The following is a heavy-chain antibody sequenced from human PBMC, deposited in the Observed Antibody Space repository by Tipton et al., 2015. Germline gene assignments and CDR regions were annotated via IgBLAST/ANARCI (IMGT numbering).Heavy chain of an antibody. CDR2: IYTSGST. V-gene: IGHV4-4*07. Sequence: TLSLTCTVSGGSIRSYYWSWIRQPAGKGLEWIGRIYTSGSTNYNPSLKSRVTMSVDTSTNQFSLKLSSVTAADTAVYYCARKDIVGNWFDPWGQGILVTVSS. CDR1: GGSIRSYY. J-gene: IGHJ5*02. CDR3: ARKDIVGNWFDP. D-gene: IGHD2-15*01.